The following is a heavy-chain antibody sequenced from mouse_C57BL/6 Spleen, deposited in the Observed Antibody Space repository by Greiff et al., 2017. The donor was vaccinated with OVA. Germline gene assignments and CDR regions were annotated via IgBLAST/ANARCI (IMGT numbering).Heavy chain of an antibody. Sequence: DVKLVESEGGLVQPGSSMKLSCTASGFTFSDYYMAWVRQVPEKGLEWVANINYDGSSTYYLDSLKSRFIISRDNAKNILYLQMSSLKSEDTATYYCARGVYYYGSSSTWYFDVWGTGTTVTVSS. CDR2: INYDGSST. CDR1: GFTFSDYY. D-gene: IGHD1-1*01. V-gene: IGHV5-16*01. CDR3: ARGVYYYGSSSTWYFDV. J-gene: IGHJ1*03.